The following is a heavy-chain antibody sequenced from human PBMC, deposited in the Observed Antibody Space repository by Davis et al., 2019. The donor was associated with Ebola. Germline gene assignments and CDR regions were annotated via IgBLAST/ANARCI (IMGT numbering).Heavy chain of an antibody. D-gene: IGHD1-1*01. V-gene: IGHV1-2*02. Sequence: ASVKVSCKASGYTFTGYYMHWVRQAPGQGLEWVGWINPNSGGTNYAQKFRGRVTMTRDTSISTAYMELSRLTSDDTAVYYCARPNEGGLRYYYGMDAWGQGTTVTVSS. CDR1: GYTFTGYY. J-gene: IGHJ6*02. CDR2: INPNSGGT. CDR3: ARPNEGGLRYYYGMDA.